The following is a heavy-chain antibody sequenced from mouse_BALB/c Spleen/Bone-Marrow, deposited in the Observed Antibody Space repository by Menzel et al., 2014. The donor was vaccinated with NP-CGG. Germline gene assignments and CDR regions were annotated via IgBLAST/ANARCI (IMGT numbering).Heavy chain of an antibody. CDR2: INPSNGRT. Sequence: QVQLQQSGAELVKPGASVKLSCKASGYTFTSYWMHWVKQRPGQGLEWIGEINPSNGRTNYNEKFKSKATLTVDKSSSTAYMQLSSLTSEDSAVYCCARTYFDYWGQGTTLTVSS. J-gene: IGHJ2*01. CDR3: ARTYFDY. CDR1: GYTFTSYW. V-gene: IGHV1S81*02.